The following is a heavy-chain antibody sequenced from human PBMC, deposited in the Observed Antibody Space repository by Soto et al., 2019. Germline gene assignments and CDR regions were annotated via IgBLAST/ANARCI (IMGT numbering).Heavy chain of an antibody. V-gene: IGHV5-10-1*01. CDR3: ARQQSGSGNSNFDF. J-gene: IGHJ4*02. D-gene: IGHD3-10*01. CDR1: EYSFRIYW. Sequence: PGESLKISCQAFEYSFRIYWISWVRQKPGAGLEWMGRVDPNDSFATYSPSFQGHVSISVDKSTNIVYLQWRSLRASDTATYYCARQQSGSGNSNFDFWGQGTPVTVSS. CDR2: VDPNDSFA.